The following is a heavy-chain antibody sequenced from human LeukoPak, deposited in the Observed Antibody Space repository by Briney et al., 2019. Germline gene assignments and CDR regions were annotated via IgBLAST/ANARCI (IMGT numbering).Heavy chain of an antibody. J-gene: IGHJ3*02. CDR1: GGSISSGGYY. V-gene: IGHV4-61*08. CDR3: AGLLWFGEGPFGAFDI. D-gene: IGHD3-10*01. Sequence: SETLSLTCTVSGGSISSGGYYWSWIRQPPGKGLEWIGYIYYSGSTNYNPSLKSRVTISVDTSKNQFSLKLSSVTAADTAVYYCAGLLWFGEGPFGAFDIWAKGQWSPSLQ. CDR2: IYYSGST.